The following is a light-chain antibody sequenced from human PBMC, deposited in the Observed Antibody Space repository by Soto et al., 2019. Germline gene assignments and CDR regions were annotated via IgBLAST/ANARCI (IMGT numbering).Light chain of an antibody. V-gene: IGKV3-15*01. CDR1: QGIGDT. Sequence: EVLMRQSPATLSASPGEGATLSCRASQGIGDTLAWYQHKPGQTPRLLIYHTSTLATGVPARFSGSRSGTEFTLTINSLQAEDFAIYYCQRYNTWPLTFGGGTKVESK. CDR3: QRYNTWPLT. CDR2: HTS. J-gene: IGKJ4*01.